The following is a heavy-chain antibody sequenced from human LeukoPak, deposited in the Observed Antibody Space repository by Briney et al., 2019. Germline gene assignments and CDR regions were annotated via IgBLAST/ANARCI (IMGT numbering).Heavy chain of an antibody. D-gene: IGHD4-17*01. CDR1: GFTFDDYA. J-gene: IGHJ4*02. V-gene: IGHV3-9*01. CDR2: ISWNSGSI. CDR3: AKARSGEHPRGFDY. Sequence: PGRSLRLSCAASGFTFDDYAMHWVRQAPGKGLEWVSGISWNSGSIGYADSVKGRFTISRDNAKNSLYLQMNSLRAEDTALYYCAKARSGEHPRGFDYWGQGTLVTVSS.